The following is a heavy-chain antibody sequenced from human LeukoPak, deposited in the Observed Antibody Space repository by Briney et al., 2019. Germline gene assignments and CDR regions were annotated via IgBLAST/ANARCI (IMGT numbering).Heavy chain of an antibody. CDR3: ARQLGNYYRAFDY. D-gene: IGHD1-26*01. V-gene: IGHV1-2*02. CDR1: GYTFTGHY. Sequence: GASVKVSCKASGYTFTGHYIHWVRQAPGQGLEWVGWINPASSGTNLAQKFQGRVTMTWDTSTSTAHMELSSLTPDDAAVFYCARQLGNYYRAFDYWGQGTLVTVSS. CDR2: INPASSGT. J-gene: IGHJ4*02.